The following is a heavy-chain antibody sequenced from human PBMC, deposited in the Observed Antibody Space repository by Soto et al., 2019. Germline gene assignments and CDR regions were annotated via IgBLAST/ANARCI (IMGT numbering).Heavy chain of an antibody. CDR3: ARDPGGGSCVDY. CDR2: ISSSSSYI. D-gene: IGHD2-15*01. J-gene: IGHJ4*02. CDR1: GFTFSSYS. V-gene: IGHV3-21*01. Sequence: PGGSLRLSCAASGFTFSSYSMNWVRQAPGKGLEWVSSISSSSSYIYYADSVKGRFTISRDNAKNSLYLQMNSLRAEDAAVYYCARDPGGGSCVDYWGQGTLVTVSS.